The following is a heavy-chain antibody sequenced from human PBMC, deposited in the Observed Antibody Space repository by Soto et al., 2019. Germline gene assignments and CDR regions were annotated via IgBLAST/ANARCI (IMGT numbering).Heavy chain of an antibody. CDR1: GCTFSSYA. V-gene: IGHV1-69*13. CDR3: ARDPVVRGVISHYGMDV. D-gene: IGHD3-10*01. Sequence: GASVKVSCKASGCTFSSYAISWVRQAPGQGLEWMGGIIPIFGTANYTQKFQGRVTITADESTSTAYMELSSPRSEDTAVYYCARDPVVRGVISHYGMDVWGQGTTVTVSS. CDR2: IIPIFGTA. J-gene: IGHJ6*02.